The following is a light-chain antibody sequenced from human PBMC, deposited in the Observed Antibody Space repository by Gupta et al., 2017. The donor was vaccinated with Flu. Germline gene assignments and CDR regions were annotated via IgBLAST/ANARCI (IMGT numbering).Light chain of an antibody. CDR1: QNVATY. V-gene: IGKV3-11*01. Sequence: EIVLTQSPATLSLSPGERATLSCRASQNVATYFAWFQQKPGQAPRLLMYDASNRATGIPARFSGSGSGTDFTLTISSLEPEDFAVYYCLQRANWPLTFGGGTKVEIK. CDR2: DAS. CDR3: LQRANWPLT. J-gene: IGKJ4*01.